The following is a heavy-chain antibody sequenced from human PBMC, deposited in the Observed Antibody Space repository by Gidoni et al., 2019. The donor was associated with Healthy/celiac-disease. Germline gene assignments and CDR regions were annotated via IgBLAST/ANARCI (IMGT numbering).Heavy chain of an antibody. Sequence: EVQLVESGGGLVKPGGSLRLSCATSGFTFSSYSMNWVRQAPGKGLEWVSSISISSSYIYYADSVTGRFTISRDNAKNSLYLQMNSLRAEDTAVYYCASTYSSSSPFDYWGQGTLVTVSS. CDR1: GFTFSSYS. CDR3: ASTYSSSSPFDY. CDR2: ISISSSYI. V-gene: IGHV3-21*01. J-gene: IGHJ4*02. D-gene: IGHD6-6*01.